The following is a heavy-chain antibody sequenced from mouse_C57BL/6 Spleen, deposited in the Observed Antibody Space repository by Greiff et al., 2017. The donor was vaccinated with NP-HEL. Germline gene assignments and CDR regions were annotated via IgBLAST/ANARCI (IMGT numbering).Heavy chain of an antibody. CDR2: ISDGGSYT. Sequence: DVMLVESGGGLVKPGGSLKLSCAASGFTFSSYAMSWVRQTPEKRLEWVATISDGGSYTYYPDNVKGRFTISRDNAKNNLYLQMSHLKSEDTAMYYCTRAPGITPYWYFDVWGTGTTVTVSS. J-gene: IGHJ1*03. V-gene: IGHV5-4*03. CDR1: GFTFSSYA. CDR3: TRAPGITPYWYFDV. D-gene: IGHD2-4*01.